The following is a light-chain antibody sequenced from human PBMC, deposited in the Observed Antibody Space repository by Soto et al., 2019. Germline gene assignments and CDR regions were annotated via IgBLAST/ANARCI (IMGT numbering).Light chain of an antibody. CDR3: SSYVTYTTRYV. Sequence: QSVLAQPASVSGSPGQSITISCTGTSSDVGGYNYVSWYQQHPGKAPKLMIYEETNRPSGVSNRFSGSKSGNTASLTISGLQADVEAKYICSSYVTYTTRYVFRSGTKLTVL. CDR1: SSDVGGYNY. J-gene: IGLJ1*01. CDR2: EET. V-gene: IGLV2-14*01.